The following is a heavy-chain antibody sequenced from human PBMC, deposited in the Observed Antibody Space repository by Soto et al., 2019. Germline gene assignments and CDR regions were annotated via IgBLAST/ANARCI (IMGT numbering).Heavy chain of an antibody. CDR1: GGSISSYC. V-gene: IGHV4-59*01. CDR2: IYYSGST. CDR3: AGGDYVDY. Sequence: SETLSLTCTVSGGSISSYCWSWIRQPPGKGLEWIGYIYYSGSTNYNPSLKSRVTISVDTSKNQFSLKLSSVTAADTAVYYCAGGDYVDYWGQGTLVTVS. D-gene: IGHD3-16*01. J-gene: IGHJ4*02.